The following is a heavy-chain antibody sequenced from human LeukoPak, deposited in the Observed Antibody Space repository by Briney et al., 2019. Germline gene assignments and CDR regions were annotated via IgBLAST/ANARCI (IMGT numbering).Heavy chain of an antibody. CDR3: ARGQRGYFFFGMDV. CDR2: MYNSGNT. Sequence: SETLSLTCTVSGGSISSADYYWSWLRQPPGKGLEWIGYMYNSGNTYYNPSLKSRITISVDTSKNQFSLKLSSVTAADTAVYYCARGQRGYFFFGMDVWGQGTTVTVSS. J-gene: IGHJ6*02. D-gene: IGHD2-2*03. CDR1: GGSISSADYY. V-gene: IGHV4-30-4*01.